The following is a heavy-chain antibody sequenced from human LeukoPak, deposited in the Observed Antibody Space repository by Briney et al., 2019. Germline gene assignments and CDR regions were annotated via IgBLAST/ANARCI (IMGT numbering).Heavy chain of an antibody. CDR3: AKGIGRTGSSGNLDFRRSVGWDAFDV. Sequence: GGSLRLSCAASGFTFSSYGMSWVRQAPGKGLVWVSRINSDGSSTSYADSVKGRFTISRDNAKNTLYLQMNSLRAEDTAVYFCAKGIGRTGSSGNLDFRRSVGWDAFDVWGQGTLVTVSS. D-gene: IGHD3-10*01. V-gene: IGHV3-74*01. J-gene: IGHJ3*01. CDR2: INSDGSST. CDR1: GFTFSSYG.